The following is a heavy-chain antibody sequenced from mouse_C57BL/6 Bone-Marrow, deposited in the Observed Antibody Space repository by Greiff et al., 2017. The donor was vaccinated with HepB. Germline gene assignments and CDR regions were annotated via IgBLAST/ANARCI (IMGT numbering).Heavy chain of an antibody. CDR3: VRQTPYYGSSSFAY. Sequence: EVQLVESGGGLVQPKGSLKLSCAASGFSFNTYAMNWVRQAPGKGLEWVARIRSKSNNYATYYADSVKDRFTISRDDSESMLYLQMNNLKTEDTAMYYCVRQTPYYGSSSFAYWGQGTLVTVSA. V-gene: IGHV10-1*01. D-gene: IGHD1-1*01. CDR2: IRSKSNNYAT. CDR1: GFSFNTYA. J-gene: IGHJ3*01.